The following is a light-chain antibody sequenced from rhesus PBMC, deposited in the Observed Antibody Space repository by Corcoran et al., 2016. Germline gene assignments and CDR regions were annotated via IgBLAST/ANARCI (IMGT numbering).Light chain of an antibody. CDR3: QQHDNSPRT. CDR2: RAS. Sequence: DIQMTQSPSSLSASVGDRVTITCRASQGISNWLAWYQQKPGKAPKLLFYRASNLETGVPSRFSGSGSGTDFTLTISSLQPEDIATYYCQQHDNSPRTFGQGTKGEIK. CDR1: QGISNW. J-gene: IGKJ1*01. V-gene: IGKV1-69*01.